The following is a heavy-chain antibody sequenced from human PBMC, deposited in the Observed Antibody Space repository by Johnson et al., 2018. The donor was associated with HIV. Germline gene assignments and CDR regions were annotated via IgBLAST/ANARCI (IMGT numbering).Heavy chain of an antibody. V-gene: IGHV3-48*04. Sequence: VQLVESGGGVVQPGRSLRLSCAASGFTFSSYGMHWVRQAPGKGLEWVSYISSSGSTIYYADSVKGRFTISRDNAKNSLYLQMNSLRAEDTAVYYCARDYSSSGAFDIWGQGTMVTVSS. CDR2: ISSSGSTI. J-gene: IGHJ3*02. CDR1: GFTFSSYG. CDR3: ARDYSSSGAFDI. D-gene: IGHD6-6*01.